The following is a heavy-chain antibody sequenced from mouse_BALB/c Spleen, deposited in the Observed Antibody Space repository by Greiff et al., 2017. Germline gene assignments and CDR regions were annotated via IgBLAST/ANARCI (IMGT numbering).Heavy chain of an antibody. Sequence: EVMLVESGGGLVKPGGSLKLSCAASGFTFSDYYMYWVRQTPEKRLEWVATISDGGSYTYYPDSVKGRFTISRDNAKNNLYLQMSSLRSEDTAMYYCARHLMEAYFDDWGQGTTLTVSS. V-gene: IGHV5-4*02. CDR3: ARHLMEAYFDD. CDR2: ISDGGSYT. CDR1: GFTFSDYY. J-gene: IGHJ2*01.